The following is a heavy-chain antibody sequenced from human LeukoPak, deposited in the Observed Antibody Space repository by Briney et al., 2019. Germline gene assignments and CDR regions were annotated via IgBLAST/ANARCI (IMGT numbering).Heavy chain of an antibody. CDR2: INPSGGST. CDR1: GYTFTGYY. V-gene: IGHV1-46*01. J-gene: IGHJ4*02. CDR3: ARDTYYYDSSDYYPRPRDDSFDY. Sequence: GASVTVSCKASGYTFTGYYMHWVRQAPGQGLEWMGIINPSGGSTSYAQKFQGRVTMTRDTSTSTVYMELSSLRSEDTAVYYCARDTYYYDSSDYYPRPRDDSFDYWGQGTLVTVSS. D-gene: IGHD3-22*01.